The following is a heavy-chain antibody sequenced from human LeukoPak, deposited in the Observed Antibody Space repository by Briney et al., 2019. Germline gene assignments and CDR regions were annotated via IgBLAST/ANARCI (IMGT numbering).Heavy chain of an antibody. D-gene: IGHD2-2*02. Sequence: SQTLSLTCTVSGGSISSGGYYWSWIRQPPGKGLEWIGYIYHSGSTYYNPSLKSRVTISVDRSKNQFSLKLSSVTAADTAVYYCARDRCTSTSCYTRRIDPWGQGTLVTVSS. V-gene: IGHV4-30-2*01. CDR2: IYHSGST. CDR3: ARDRCTSTSCYTRRIDP. J-gene: IGHJ5*02. CDR1: GGSISSGGYY.